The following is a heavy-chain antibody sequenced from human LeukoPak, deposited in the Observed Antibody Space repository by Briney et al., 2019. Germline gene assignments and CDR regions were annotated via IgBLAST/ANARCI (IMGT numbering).Heavy chain of an antibody. J-gene: IGHJ4*02. D-gene: IGHD3-10*01. V-gene: IGHV4-38-2*02. Sequence: SETLSLTCTVSGYSISSAYYWGWIRQPPGKGLEWIGSINHSGNTYYNPSLKSRVTISVDTSKNQFSLKLSSVTAADTAVYYCARVRFGDLDYWGQGTLVTVSS. CDR1: GYSISSAYY. CDR2: INHSGNT. CDR3: ARVRFGDLDY.